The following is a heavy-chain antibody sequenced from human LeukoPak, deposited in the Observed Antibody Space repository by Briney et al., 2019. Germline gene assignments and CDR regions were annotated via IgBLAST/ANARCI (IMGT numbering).Heavy chain of an antibody. D-gene: IGHD6-13*01. V-gene: IGHV4-39*01. J-gene: IGHJ1*01. CDR1: GGSISSSSYY. Sequence: SETLSLTCTVSGGSISSSSYYWGWIRQPPGKGLERIGSIYYSGSTYYNPSLKSRVTISVDTSKNQFSLKLSSVTAADTAVYYCARPTPPAIAAAGILHWGQGTLVTVSS. CDR3: ARPTPPAIAAAGILH. CDR2: IYYSGST.